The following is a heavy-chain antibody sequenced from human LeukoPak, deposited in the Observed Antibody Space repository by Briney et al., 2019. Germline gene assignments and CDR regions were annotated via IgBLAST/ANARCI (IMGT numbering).Heavy chain of an antibody. J-gene: IGHJ6*03. CDR3: ARGVGATISYYHYYIDV. CDR2: MNPNTGDT. CDR1: GYTFTSYY. Sequence: RASVKVSCKASGYTFTSYYMHWVRQASGQGLEWMGWMNPNTGDTGYAQKFQGRVTITRNTSISTVYMGLSSLRSEDTAVYYCARGVGATISYYHYYIDVWGKGTTVTVSS. V-gene: IGHV1-8*03. D-gene: IGHD1-26*01.